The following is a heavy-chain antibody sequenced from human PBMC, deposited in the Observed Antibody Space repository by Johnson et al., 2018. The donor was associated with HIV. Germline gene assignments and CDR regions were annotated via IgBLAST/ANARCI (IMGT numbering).Heavy chain of an antibody. V-gene: IGHV3-9*01. D-gene: IGHD6-6*01. CDR3: AKDMEFEIAAKGSAFDI. J-gene: IGHJ3*02. CDR1: GFTFDDYA. CDR2: ISWNSGSI. Sequence: QLVESGGGVVQPGRSLRLSCAASGFTFDDYAMHWVRQAPGKGLEWVSGISWNSGSIGYADSVKGRFTISRDNAKNSLYLQMNSLRAEDTALYYCAKDMEFEIAAKGSAFDIWGQGTMVTVSS.